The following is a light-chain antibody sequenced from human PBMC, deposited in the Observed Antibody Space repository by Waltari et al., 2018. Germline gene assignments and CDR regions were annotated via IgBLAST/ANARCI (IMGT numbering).Light chain of an antibody. CDR3: QSYDRSLTGSWV. V-gene: IGLV1-40*01. Sequence: QSVLTQPPSVSGPPGQRVTISFPGSDSNRGAGYDVHWYQQLPGTAPKLLIYGNTNRPSGVSDRFSGSKSGTSGSLAITGLQAEDEAYYYCQSYDRSLTGSWVFGGGTKLTVL. CDR1: DSNRGAGYD. CDR2: GNT. J-gene: IGLJ3*02.